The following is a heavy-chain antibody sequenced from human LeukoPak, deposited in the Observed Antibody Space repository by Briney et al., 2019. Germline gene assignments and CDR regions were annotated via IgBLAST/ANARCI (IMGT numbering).Heavy chain of an antibody. CDR2: INHSGST. D-gene: IGHD2-2*01. Sequence: SETLSLTCTVSGGSISSSSYYWGWIRQPPGKGLEWIGKINHSGSTNYNPSLKSRVTISVDTSKNQFSLKLSSVTAADTAVYYCARHKSGYCSSTSCLYYFDYWGQGTLVIVSS. J-gene: IGHJ4*02. CDR1: GGSISSSSYY. V-gene: IGHV4-39*01. CDR3: ARHKSGYCSSTSCLYYFDY.